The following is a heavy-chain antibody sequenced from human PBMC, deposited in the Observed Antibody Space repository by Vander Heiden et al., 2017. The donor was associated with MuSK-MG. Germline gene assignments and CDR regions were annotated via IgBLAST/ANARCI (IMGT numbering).Heavy chain of an antibody. D-gene: IGHD3-3*01. Sequence: QLQLQESGPGLVKPSETLSLTCTVSGGSISSSSYYWGWIRQPPGKGLEWIGSIYYSGSTYYNPSRKSRVTISVDTSKNQFSLKLSSVTAADTAVYYCARDTGRWLLYPYFDYWCQGTLVTVSS. CDR2: IYYSGST. V-gene: IGHV4-39*07. J-gene: IGHJ4*02. CDR3: ARDTGRWLLYPYFDY. CDR1: GGSISSSSYY.